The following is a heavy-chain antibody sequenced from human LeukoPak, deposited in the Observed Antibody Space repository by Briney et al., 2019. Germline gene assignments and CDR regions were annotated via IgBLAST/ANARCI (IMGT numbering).Heavy chain of an antibody. CDR3: ARTHCSSTSCPFWFDP. CDR2: IYYSGST. V-gene: IGHV4-39*01. CDR1: GGSISSSSYY. D-gene: IGHD2-2*01. J-gene: IGHJ5*02. Sequence: PSETLSLTCSVSGGSISSSSYYWGWIRQPPGKGLEWIGSIYYSGSTYYNPSLKSPVTISVDTSKNQFSLRLSSVTAADTAVYYCARTHCSSTSCPFWFDPWGQGTLVTVSS.